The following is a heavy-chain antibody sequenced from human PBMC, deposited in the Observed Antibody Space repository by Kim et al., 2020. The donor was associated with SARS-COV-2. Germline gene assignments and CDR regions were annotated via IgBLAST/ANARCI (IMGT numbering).Heavy chain of an antibody. CDR1: GFTFSSYG. CDR2: ISYDGSYK. CDR3: ATSDGPRDVLPAALKLPGYLPLGF. J-gene: IGHJ4*02. Sequence: GGSLRLSCAASGFTFSSYGMHWVRQAPGKGLEWVAVISYDGSYKYYADSVKGRFTISRDNSKNTLYLQMNRLRAEDTAVYYCATSDGPRDVLPAALKLPGYLPLGFWGQGTLVTVSS. D-gene: IGHD2-2*01. V-gene: IGHV3-30*03.